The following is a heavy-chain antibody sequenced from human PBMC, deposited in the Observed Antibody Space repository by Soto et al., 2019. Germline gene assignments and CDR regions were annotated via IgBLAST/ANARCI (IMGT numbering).Heavy chain of an antibody. V-gene: IGHV3-30*18. CDR1: GFTFSSYG. Sequence: GGSLRLSCAASGFTFSSYGMHWVRQASGKGLEWVAVISYDGSNKYYADSVKGRFTISRDNSKNTLYLQMNSLRAEDTAVYYCAKDGEPGIAVAGPGGFDYWGQGTLVTVSS. CDR2: ISYDGSNK. D-gene: IGHD6-19*01. J-gene: IGHJ4*02. CDR3: AKDGEPGIAVAGPGGFDY.